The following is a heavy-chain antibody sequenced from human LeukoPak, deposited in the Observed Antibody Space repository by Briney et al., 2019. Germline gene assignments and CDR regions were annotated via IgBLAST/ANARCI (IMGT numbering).Heavy chain of an antibody. Sequence: ASVRVSCTASGYTFTSYYMHWVRQAPGQGLEWMGLINPSGGSTSYAQTFQGRVTITRDTSTSTVYMELSSMRTEDTAVYYCARNKITGTTYSYFDYWGQGTLVTVSS. CDR2: INPSGGST. V-gene: IGHV1-46*01. CDR3: ARNKITGTTYSYFDY. CDR1: GYTFTSYY. D-gene: IGHD1-7*01. J-gene: IGHJ4*02.